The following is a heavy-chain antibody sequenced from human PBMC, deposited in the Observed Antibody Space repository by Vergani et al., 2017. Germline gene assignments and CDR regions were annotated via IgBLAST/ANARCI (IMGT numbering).Heavy chain of an antibody. Sequence: QVQLQESGPGLVKPSETLSLTCTVSGGSISSYYWSWIRQPPGKGLEWIGYIYYSGSTNYNPSRKSRVTISVDTSKNQFSLKLSSVTAADTAVYYCARGIAGLGYWGQGTLVTVSS. V-gene: IGHV4-59*01. D-gene: IGHD6-13*01. CDR3: ARGIAGLGY. CDR2: IYYSGST. CDR1: GGSISSYY. J-gene: IGHJ4*02.